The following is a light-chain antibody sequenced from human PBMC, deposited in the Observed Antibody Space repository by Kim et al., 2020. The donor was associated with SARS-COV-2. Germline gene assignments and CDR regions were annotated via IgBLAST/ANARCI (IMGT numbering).Light chain of an antibody. CDR2: KDS. CDR1: ALPKKY. J-gene: IGLJ7*01. Sequence: VSPGRTARITCSGDALPKKYAYWYQQKPGQAPVLVIYKDSERPSGIPERFSGSSSGTTVTLTISGVQAEDEADYYCQSADSSGTWVFGGGTQLTVL. CDR3: QSADSSGTWV. V-gene: IGLV3-25*03.